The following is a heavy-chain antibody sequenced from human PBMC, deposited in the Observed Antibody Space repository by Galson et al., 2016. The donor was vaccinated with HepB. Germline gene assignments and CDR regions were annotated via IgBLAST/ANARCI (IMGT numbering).Heavy chain of an antibody. J-gene: IGHJ4*02. CDR2: ISGVGDNT. Sequence: SLRLSCAASGFHFDFNNYAMPWVRQAPGKGLEWVSSISGVGDNTQYADSVRGRFAISRDNSKRMVYLQMNSLRAEDTAVYFCTGDAWGQGTLVTVSS. CDR3: TGDA. CDR1: GFHFDFNNYA. V-gene: IGHV3-23*01.